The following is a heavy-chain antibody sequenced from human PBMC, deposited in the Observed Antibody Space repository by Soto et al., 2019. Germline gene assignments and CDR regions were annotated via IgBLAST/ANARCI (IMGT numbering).Heavy chain of an antibody. D-gene: IGHD6-13*01. J-gene: IGHJ5*02. Sequence: QVQLQESGPGLVKPSETLSLTCTVSGGSISSYYWSWIRQPPGKGLEWIGYIYYSGSTNYNPSLKSRVTISVDTSKNQFSLKLSSVTAADTAVYYWARHPGIAAALNWFDPWGQGTLVTVSS. CDR1: GGSISSYY. CDR3: ARHPGIAAALNWFDP. CDR2: IYYSGST. V-gene: IGHV4-59*08.